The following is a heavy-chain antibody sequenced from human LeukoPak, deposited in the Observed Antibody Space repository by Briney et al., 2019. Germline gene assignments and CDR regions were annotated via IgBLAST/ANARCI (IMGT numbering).Heavy chain of an antibody. CDR2: ISGSGGDT. CDR1: GFTFRSYA. CDR3: AMVAAAGFDF. J-gene: IGHJ4*02. D-gene: IGHD6-13*01. V-gene: IGHV3-23*01. Sequence: PGGSLRLSCAASGFTFRSYAIYWVRQAPGKGLEWVSGISGSGGDTYFADSVKGRCTISRDNAKNSLYLQMISLRAGDTAVYYCAMVAAAGFDFWGQGTLVTVSS.